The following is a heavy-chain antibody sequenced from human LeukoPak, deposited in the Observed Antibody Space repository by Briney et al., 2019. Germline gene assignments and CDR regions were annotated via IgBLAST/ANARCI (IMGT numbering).Heavy chain of an antibody. V-gene: IGHV1-24*01. J-gene: IGHJ4*02. CDR2: FDPEEDET. D-gene: IGHD3-22*01. CDR3: ATSYYYDSRGYYYFDY. CDR1: GYTFTELC. Sequence: APVTVSCKVSGYTFTELCMHWVRHAPGKGLGWMGGFDPEEDETNYAQKFHGRVTMTEDTSTDTAYMELSSLRSEDTAVYYCATSYYYDSRGYYYFDYWGQGTLVTVSS.